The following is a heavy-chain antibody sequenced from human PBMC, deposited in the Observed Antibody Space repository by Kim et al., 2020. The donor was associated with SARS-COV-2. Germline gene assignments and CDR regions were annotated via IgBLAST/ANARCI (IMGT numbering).Heavy chain of an antibody. CDR1: GFTFSDYY. Sequence: GGSLRLSCAASGFTFSDYYMSWIRQAPGKGLAWVSYISGSGRTIYYADSVKGRFTISRDNAENSLYLQMNSLRAEDTAVYYCTRDRVLSGYSSGWPEYWGQGTLVTVSS. J-gene: IGHJ4*02. V-gene: IGHV3-11*01. CDR3: TRDRVLSGYSSGWPEY. CDR2: ISGSGRTI. D-gene: IGHD6-19*01.